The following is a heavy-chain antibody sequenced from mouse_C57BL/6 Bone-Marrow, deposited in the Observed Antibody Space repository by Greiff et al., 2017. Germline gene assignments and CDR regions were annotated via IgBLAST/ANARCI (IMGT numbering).Heavy chain of an antibody. J-gene: IGHJ4*01. CDR2: INPNNGGT. CDR1: GYTFTDYY. CDR3: GLLCHYYAMDY. V-gene: IGHV1-26*01. Sequence: EVQLQQSGPELVKPGASVKISCKASGYTFTDYYMNWVKQSHGKSLEWIGDINPNNGGTSYNQKFKGKATLTVDKSTSTAYLELRSLTSEDSAVYYCGLLCHYYAMDYWGQGTSVTVSS. D-gene: IGHD2-1*01.